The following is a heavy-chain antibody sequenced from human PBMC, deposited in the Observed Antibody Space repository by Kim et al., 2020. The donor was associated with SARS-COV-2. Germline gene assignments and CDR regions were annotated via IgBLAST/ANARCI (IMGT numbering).Heavy chain of an antibody. V-gene: IGHV1-8*01. D-gene: IGHD1-26*01. CDR3: ARAFKYGRSYYGY. J-gene: IGHJ4*02. Sequence: YAQKFQGRVTMTRNTSISTAYMELSSLRSEDTAVYYCARAFKYGRSYYGYWGQGTLVTVSS.